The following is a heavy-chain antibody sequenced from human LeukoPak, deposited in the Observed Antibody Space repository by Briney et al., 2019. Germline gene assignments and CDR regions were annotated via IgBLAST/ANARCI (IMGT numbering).Heavy chain of an antibody. CDR3: ARDLRSSGCSGGSCYTDAFDI. V-gene: IGHV3-30*04. J-gene: IGHJ3*02. D-gene: IGHD2-15*01. Sequence: RXAPXXXLEWVAVISYDGSNKYYADSVKGRFTISRDNSKNTLYLQMNSLRAEDTAVYYCARDLRSSGCSGGSCYTDAFDIWGQGTMVTVSS. CDR2: ISYDGSNK.